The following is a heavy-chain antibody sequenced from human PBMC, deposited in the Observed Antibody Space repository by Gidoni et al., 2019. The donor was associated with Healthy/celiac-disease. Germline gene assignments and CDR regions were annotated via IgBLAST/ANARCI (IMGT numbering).Heavy chain of an antibody. V-gene: IGHV3-53*01. CDR3: ARAEQARYYYYGMDV. D-gene: IGHD6-6*01. Sequence: ADSVKGRFTISRDNSKNTLYLQMNSLRAEDTAVYYCARAEQARYYYYGMDVWGQGTTVTVSS. J-gene: IGHJ6*02.